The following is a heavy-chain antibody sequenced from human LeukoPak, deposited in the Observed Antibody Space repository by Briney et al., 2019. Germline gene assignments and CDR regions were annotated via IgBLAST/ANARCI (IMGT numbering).Heavy chain of an antibody. J-gene: IGHJ6*02. CDR1: GFTFSSYA. CDR3: AKGTGVDTAMVDGAEYYYYGMDV. V-gene: IGHV3-23*01. D-gene: IGHD5-18*01. CDR2: ISSSGGST. Sequence: PGGSLRLSCAASGFTFSSYAMSWVRQAPGNGLEWVSAISSSGGSTYYADSVKGRFTISRDNSKNTLYLQMNSLRAEDTAVYYCAKGTGVDTAMVDGAEYYYYGMDVWGQGTTVTVSS.